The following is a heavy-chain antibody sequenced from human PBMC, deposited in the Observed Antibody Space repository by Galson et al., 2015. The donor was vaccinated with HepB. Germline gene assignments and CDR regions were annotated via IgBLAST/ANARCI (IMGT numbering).Heavy chain of an antibody. CDR3: AREQQLKAFDI. D-gene: IGHD6-13*01. CDR2: ISYDGSNK. Sequence: SLRLSCAASGFTFSSYAMHWVRQAPGKGLEWVAVISYDGSNKYYADSVKGRFTISRDNSKNTLYLQMNSLRAEDTAVYYCAREQQLKAFDIWGQGTMVTVSS. CDR1: GFTFSSYA. J-gene: IGHJ3*02. V-gene: IGHV3-30-3*01.